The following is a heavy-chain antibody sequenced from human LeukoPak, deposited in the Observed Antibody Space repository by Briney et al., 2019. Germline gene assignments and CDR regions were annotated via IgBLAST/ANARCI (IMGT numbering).Heavy chain of an antibody. CDR1: GGTFSSYA. Sequence: SVKVSCKASGGTFSSYAISWVRQAPGQGLEWMGGIIPIFGTANYAQKFQGRVTITTDESTSTAYMELSSLRSEGTAVYYCARTTYYYDSSGYYHLSLYYFDYWGQETLVTVSS. J-gene: IGHJ4*02. CDR2: IIPIFGTA. D-gene: IGHD3-22*01. V-gene: IGHV1-69*05. CDR3: ARTTYYYDSSGYYHLSLYYFDY.